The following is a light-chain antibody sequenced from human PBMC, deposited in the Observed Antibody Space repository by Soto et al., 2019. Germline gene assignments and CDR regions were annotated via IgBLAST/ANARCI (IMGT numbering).Light chain of an antibody. Sequence: QSALTQPASVSGSPGQSITISCTGTSSDVGGYNYVSWYQQHPGKAPKLMIYDVSSRPPGVSNRFSGSKSGNTASLTISGLQPEDEADYYCSSYTGSSTKLFGGGTKVTVL. CDR3: SSYTGSSTKL. CDR2: DVS. CDR1: SSDVGGYNY. J-gene: IGLJ2*01. V-gene: IGLV2-14*03.